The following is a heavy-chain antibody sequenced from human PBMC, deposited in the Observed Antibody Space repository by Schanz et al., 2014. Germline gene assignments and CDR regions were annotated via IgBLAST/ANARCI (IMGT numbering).Heavy chain of an antibody. Sequence: QVQLVQSGAEVKKPGSSMKVSCKASGGTFNSYTINWVRQAPGQGLEWMGIINPSGGGTSYALRFQGRVTMTRDTSTSTVYMELRSLRSDDTAVYYCARDRRRYCSTASCLHDNWFDPWGQGTLVIVSS. D-gene: IGHD2-2*01. CDR2: INPSGGGT. V-gene: IGHV1-46*02. J-gene: IGHJ5*02. CDR3: ARDRRRYCSTASCLHDNWFDP. CDR1: GGTFNSYT.